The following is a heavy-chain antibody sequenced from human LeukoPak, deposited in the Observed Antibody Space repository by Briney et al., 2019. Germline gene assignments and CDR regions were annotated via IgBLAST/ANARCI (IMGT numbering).Heavy chain of an antibody. Sequence: SETLSLTCTVSGGSISSGSYYWSWIRQPAGKGLEWIGRIYTSGSTNYNPSLKSRVTISVDTSKNQFSLKLSSVTAADTAVYYCARVAAVAGISVWFDPWGQGTLVTVSS. CDR1: GGSISSGSYY. V-gene: IGHV4-61*02. J-gene: IGHJ5*02. D-gene: IGHD6-19*01. CDR2: IYTSGST. CDR3: ARVAAVAGISVWFDP.